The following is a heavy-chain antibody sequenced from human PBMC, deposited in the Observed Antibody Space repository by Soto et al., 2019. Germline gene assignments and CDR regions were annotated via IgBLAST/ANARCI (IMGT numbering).Heavy chain of an antibody. CDR1: GGSISSSSYY. V-gene: IGHV4-39*01. CDR2: IYYSGST. CDR3: ARLTWSGHPNGWFDP. D-gene: IGHD3-3*01. J-gene: IGHJ5*02. Sequence: SETLSLTCTVSGGSISSSSYYWGWIRQPPGKGLEWIGSIYYSGSTYYNPSLKSRVTISVDTSKNQFSLKLSSVTAADTAVYYCARLTWSGHPNGWFDPWGQGTLVTVSS.